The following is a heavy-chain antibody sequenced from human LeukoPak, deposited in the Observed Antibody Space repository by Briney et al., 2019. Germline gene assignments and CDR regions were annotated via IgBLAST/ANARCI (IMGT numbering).Heavy chain of an antibody. V-gene: IGHV3-21*01. J-gene: IGHJ4*02. CDR1: GSTFSSYS. CDR3: ARVVWGWDTAMPTPFDY. CDR2: ISRSSSYI. Sequence: GGSLRLSCAASGSTFSSYSMNWVRQAPGKGLEWVSSISRSSSYIYYVDSVKGRFTISRDNAKNSLYLQMNSLRAEDTAVYYCARVVWGWDTAMPTPFDYWGQGTLVTVSS. D-gene: IGHD5-18*01.